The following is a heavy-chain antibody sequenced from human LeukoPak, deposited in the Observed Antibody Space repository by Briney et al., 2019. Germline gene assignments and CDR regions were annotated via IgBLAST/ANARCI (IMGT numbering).Heavy chain of an antibody. CDR3: ARDTRIWFGEPRQFYYYGMDV. J-gene: IGHJ6*02. CDR1: GFTVSSNY. Sequence: GGSLRLSCAASGFTVSSNYMSWVRQAPGKGLEWVSVIYSGGSTYYADSVKGRFTISRDNSKNTLYLQMNSLRAEDTAVYYCARDTRIWFGEPRQFYYYGMDVWGQGTTVTVSS. V-gene: IGHV3-53*01. D-gene: IGHD3-10*01. CDR2: IYSGGST.